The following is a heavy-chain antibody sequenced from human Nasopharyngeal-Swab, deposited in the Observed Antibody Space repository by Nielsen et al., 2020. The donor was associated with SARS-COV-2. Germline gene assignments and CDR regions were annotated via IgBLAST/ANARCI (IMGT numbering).Heavy chain of an antibody. Sequence: VRQMPGKGLEWVAYISSSSSTSYYADSVKSRFTISRDNPKNSLYLQMDSLRDEDTALYYCARDVAIVGATLENWGQGTLVTVSS. V-gene: IGHV3-48*02. CDR3: ARDVAIVGATLEN. CDR2: ISSSSSTS. D-gene: IGHD1-26*01. J-gene: IGHJ4*02.